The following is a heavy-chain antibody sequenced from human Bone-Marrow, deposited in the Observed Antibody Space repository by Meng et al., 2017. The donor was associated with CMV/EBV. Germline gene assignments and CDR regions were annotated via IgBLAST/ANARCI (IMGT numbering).Heavy chain of an antibody. Sequence: GESLKISCAASGFTFSSYAMHWVRQAPGKGLEWVAVISYDGSNKYYADSVKGRFTITRDNSKNTLYLQMNSLRAGDTAVYYCARGRYDFWSGYLFDYWGQGTLVTVSS. J-gene: IGHJ4*02. D-gene: IGHD3-3*01. V-gene: IGHV3-30-3*01. CDR1: GFTFSSYA. CDR3: ARGRYDFWSGYLFDY. CDR2: ISYDGSNK.